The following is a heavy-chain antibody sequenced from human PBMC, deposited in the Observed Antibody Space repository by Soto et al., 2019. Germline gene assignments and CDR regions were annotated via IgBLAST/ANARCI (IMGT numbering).Heavy chain of an antibody. J-gene: IGHJ4*02. Sequence: EVQLVRSGTEVKKPGESLKVSCKGSGYMFTSYCIAWVRQVPGKGLEWMGIIYPDDSKTIYSPSFQGQVTISADKSLSTAYLQWGSLKASDTAIYYCARGLHSGIWYEAYWAQGTLVSVSS. D-gene: IGHD5-12*01. V-gene: IGHV5-51*01. CDR2: IYPDDSKT. CDR3: ARGLHSGIWYEAY. CDR1: GYMFTSYC.